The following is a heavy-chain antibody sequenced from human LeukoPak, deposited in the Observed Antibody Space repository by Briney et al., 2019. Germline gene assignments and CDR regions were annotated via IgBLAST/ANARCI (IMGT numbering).Heavy chain of an antibody. D-gene: IGHD6-19*01. CDR3: VRQIAVAGRTTSEYWYYIDV. CDR1: GYTFYRSW. V-gene: IGHV5-51*01. Sequence: GESLKISCQASGYTFYRSWIGWVRQMPGKGFQWLGIVYPRDSDTRYGPSVQGHVTITAETSIDTRYLQWRSLRASETANYFCVRQIAVAGRTTSEYWYYIDVWGKGTAVTVSS. J-gene: IGHJ6*03. CDR2: VYPRDSDT.